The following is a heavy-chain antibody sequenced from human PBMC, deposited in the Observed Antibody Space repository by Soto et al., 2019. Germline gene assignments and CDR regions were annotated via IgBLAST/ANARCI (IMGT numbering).Heavy chain of an antibody. Sequence: EVQLLESGGGLVQPGGSLRLSCAASGITISNYPMSWVRQAPGKGLDWVSGISGSGDRTYYAASAKGRFTISKDISRNSLALQLDSLGAEDTAVYFCVKDDGGYPSTAPHWGQGTLVTVSS. V-gene: IGHV3-23*01. CDR1: GITISNYP. D-gene: IGHD3-22*01. CDR3: VKDDGGYPSTAPH. CDR2: ISGSGDRT. J-gene: IGHJ4*02.